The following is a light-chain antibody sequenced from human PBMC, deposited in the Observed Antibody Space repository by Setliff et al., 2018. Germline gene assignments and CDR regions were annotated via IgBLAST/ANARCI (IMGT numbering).Light chain of an antibody. J-gene: IGLJ1*01. CDR1: SSDVGGYNY. CDR3: GSYAGSYTSLYV. Sequence: QSALTQPRSVSGSPGQSVTISCTGTSSDVGGYNYVSWYQQHPGKAPKLMIYDVSKRPSWVPDRFSGSKSGNTASLTISGLQAEDEADYYCGSYAGSYTSLYVFGTGTKVTVL. CDR2: DVS. V-gene: IGLV2-11*01.